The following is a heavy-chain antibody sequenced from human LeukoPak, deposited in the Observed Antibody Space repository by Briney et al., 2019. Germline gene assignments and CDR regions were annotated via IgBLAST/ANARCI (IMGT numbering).Heavy chain of an antibody. CDR1: GFTFSTYW. J-gene: IGHJ4*02. Sequence: GGSLRLSCAASGFTFSTYWMNWFRQTPGKGLEWVAKIKADGGEKDHVASVKGRFTISRDNAKNSLYLQMNSLRAEDTAVYYCARGYSSSWYTFDYWGQGTLVTVSS. CDR3: ARGYSSSWYTFDY. V-gene: IGHV3-7*01. CDR2: IKADGGEK. D-gene: IGHD6-13*01.